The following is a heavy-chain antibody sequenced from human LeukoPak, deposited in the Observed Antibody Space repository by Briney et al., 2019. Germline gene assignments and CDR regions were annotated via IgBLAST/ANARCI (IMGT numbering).Heavy chain of an antibody. J-gene: IGHJ3*02. CDR1: GGSISSGDYY. V-gene: IGHV4-30-4*01. CDR3: ARDPRARGAGAFDI. Sequence: SQTLSLTCTVSGGSISSGDYYWRWIRQPPGKGLEWIGYIYYSGSTYYNPSLKSRVTISVDTSKNQFSLKLSSVTAADTAVYYCARDPRARGAGAFDIWGQGTMVTVSS. D-gene: IGHD4/OR15-4a*01. CDR2: IYYSGST.